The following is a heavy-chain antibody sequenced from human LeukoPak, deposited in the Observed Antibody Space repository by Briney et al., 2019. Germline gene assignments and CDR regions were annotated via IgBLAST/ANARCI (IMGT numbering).Heavy chain of an antibody. CDR2: INSRGSDK. V-gene: IGHV3-21*01. J-gene: IGHJ4*02. D-gene: IGHD2-8*01. Sequence: GGSLRLSCAASGFTFSRYSMNWVRQAPGKGPEWVSSINSRGSDKYYADSVEGRFTISRDNVKNSLFLQMNSLRAEDTAVYYCAREGSIVPHQDLDYWGQGTLVTVSS. CDR3: AREGSIVPHQDLDY. CDR1: GFTFSRYS.